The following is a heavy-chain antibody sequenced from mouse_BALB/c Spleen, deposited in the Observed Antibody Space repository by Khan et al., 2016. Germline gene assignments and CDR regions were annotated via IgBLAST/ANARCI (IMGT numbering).Heavy chain of an antibody. CDR2: INPSSGYT. Sequence: QVQLQQSGAELARPGASVKMSCKASGYTFTNYTIHWVKQRPGQGLEWIGYINPSSGYTNYNQKFKVKATLTAAKSSSTAYMHLSSLTSEDSAVYFCAREDFDCWGQGTTLTVSS. CDR1: GYTFTNYT. CDR3: AREDFDC. V-gene: IGHV1-4*01. J-gene: IGHJ2*01.